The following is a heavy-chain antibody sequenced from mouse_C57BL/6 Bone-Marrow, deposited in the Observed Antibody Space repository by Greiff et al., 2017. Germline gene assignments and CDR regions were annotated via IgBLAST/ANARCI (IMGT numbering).Heavy chain of an antibody. V-gene: IGHV1-55*01. D-gene: IGHD2-4*01. CDR2: IYPGSGST. CDR1: GYTFTSYW. CDR3: ALYDYLQDYAMDY. Sequence: QVHVKQPGAELVKPGASVKMSCKASGYTFTSYWITWVKQRPGQGLEWIGDIYPGSGSTNYNEKFKSKVTLTVDTSSSTAYMQLSSLTSEDSAVYYCALYDYLQDYAMDYWGQGTSVTVSS. J-gene: IGHJ4*01.